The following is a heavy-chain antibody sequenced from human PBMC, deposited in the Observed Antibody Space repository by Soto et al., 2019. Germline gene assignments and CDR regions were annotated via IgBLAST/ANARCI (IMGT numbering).Heavy chain of an antibody. V-gene: IGHV3-23*01. CDR1: GFTFDNYG. D-gene: IGHD1-26*01. CDR2: ITGAGDST. J-gene: IGHJ6*02. CDR3: ARGHSGAFGNYDYVGMEV. Sequence: GGSLRLSCAASGFTFDNYGMSWVRQAPGKGLEWICAITGAGDSTYNADSAKGRFTISRDNSKKTVYLQVDSLRVEDTAVYYCARGHSGAFGNYDYVGMEVWRQETTVKVSS.